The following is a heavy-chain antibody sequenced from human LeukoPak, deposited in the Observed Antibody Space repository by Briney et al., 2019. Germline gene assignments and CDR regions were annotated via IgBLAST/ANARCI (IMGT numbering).Heavy chain of an antibody. CDR2: LSYDGRNK. J-gene: IGHJ4*02. CDR1: GFIFSNYG. Sequence: PGGSLRLSCAASGFIFSNYGMHWVHQAPGKGLEWVAVLSYDGRNKYYADSVKGRFTISRDNSKNTVYLQVNSLRAEDTAVYYCAKRDPSTSSPRAIDYWGQGTLVTVSS. V-gene: IGHV3-30*18. CDR3: AKRDPSTSSPRAIDY. D-gene: IGHD6-6*01.